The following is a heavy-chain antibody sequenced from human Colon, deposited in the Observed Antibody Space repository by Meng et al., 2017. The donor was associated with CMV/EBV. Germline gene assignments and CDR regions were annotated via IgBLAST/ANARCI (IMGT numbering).Heavy chain of an antibody. CDR3: AGGYDYYYYYYGMDV. CDR1: GSSFSNSW. CDR2: TNEDGSDK. D-gene: IGHD5-12*01. J-gene: IGHJ6*02. Sequence: GESLKISCAASGSSFSNSWMIWVRRAPGKGLEWVAKTNEDGSDKYYVDSVRGRFTISRDNAKNSLYLQMNSLRAEDTAVYYCAGGYDYYYYYYGMDVWGQGTTVTVSS. V-gene: IGHV3-7*01.